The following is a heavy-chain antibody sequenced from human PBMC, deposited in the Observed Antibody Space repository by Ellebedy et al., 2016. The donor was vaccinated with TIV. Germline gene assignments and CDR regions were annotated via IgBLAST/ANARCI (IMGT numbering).Heavy chain of an antibody. D-gene: IGHD2-15*01. V-gene: IGHV1-8*01. CDR2: MNPNSGNT. Sequence: ASVKVSCXASEYTFTSYDINWVRQAAGQGLEWMGWMNPNSGNTAYAQKFQGRVTMTRNTSISTAYMELSSLRSEDTAVYYCARTRCGGSCYSGAPDYWGQGTLVTVSS. CDR3: ARTRCGGSCYSGAPDY. J-gene: IGHJ4*02. CDR1: EYTFTSYD.